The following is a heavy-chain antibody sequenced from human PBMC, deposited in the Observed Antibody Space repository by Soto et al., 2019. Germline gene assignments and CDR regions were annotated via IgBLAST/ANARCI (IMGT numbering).Heavy chain of an antibody. J-gene: IGHJ5*02. Sequence: VGSLRLSCAASGFTLSSYAMSWVRQAPGKGLEWVSAISGSGGSTYYADSVKGRFTISRDNSKNTLYLQMNSLRAEDTAVYYCAKDPYGSGSPYNWFDPWGQGTLVPVSS. D-gene: IGHD3-10*01. CDR1: GFTLSSYA. CDR2: ISGSGGST. CDR3: AKDPYGSGSPYNWFDP. V-gene: IGHV3-23*01.